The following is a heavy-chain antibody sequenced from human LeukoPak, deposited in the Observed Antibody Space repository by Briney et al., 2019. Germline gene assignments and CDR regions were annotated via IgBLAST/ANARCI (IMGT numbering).Heavy chain of an antibody. Sequence: PGGSLRLSCAASGFTFSSYAMHWVRQAPGKGLEWVAVISYDGSNKYYADSVKGRFTISRDNSKNTLYLQMNSLRAEDTAVYYCARALPVSGPVSPCGIDPDYYMDAWGKGTTVTVSS. CDR3: ARALPVSGPVSPCGIDPDYYMDA. CDR2: ISYDGSNK. J-gene: IGHJ6*03. CDR1: GFTFSSYA. V-gene: IGHV3-30-3*01. D-gene: IGHD1-26*01.